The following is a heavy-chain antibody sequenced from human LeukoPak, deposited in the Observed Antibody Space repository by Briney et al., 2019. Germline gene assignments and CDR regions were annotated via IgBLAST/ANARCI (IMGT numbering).Heavy chain of an antibody. CDR3: ARDLQQWLVQRGGEGFDY. D-gene: IGHD6-19*01. Sequence: GGSLRLSCAASGFTFSSYSMNWVRQAPGKGLEWVSSISSSSSYIYYADSVKGRFTISRDNAKNSLYLQMNSLRAEDTAVYYCARDLQQWLVQRGGEGFDYWGQGTLVTVSS. J-gene: IGHJ4*02. CDR2: ISSSSSYI. CDR1: GFTFSSYS. V-gene: IGHV3-21*01.